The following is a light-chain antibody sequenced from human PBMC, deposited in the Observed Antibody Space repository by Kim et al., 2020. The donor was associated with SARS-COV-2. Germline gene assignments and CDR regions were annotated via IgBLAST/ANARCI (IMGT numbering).Light chain of an antibody. CDR2: DAS. Sequence: LTPGERATLSCRASQSVSSYLAWYQQKPGQAPRLLIYDASNWATGIPARFSGSGSGTDFTLTISSLEPEDFAVYYCQQRSSWPLTFGQGTRLEIK. J-gene: IGKJ5*01. CDR1: QSVSSY. CDR3: QQRSSWPLT. V-gene: IGKV3-11*01.